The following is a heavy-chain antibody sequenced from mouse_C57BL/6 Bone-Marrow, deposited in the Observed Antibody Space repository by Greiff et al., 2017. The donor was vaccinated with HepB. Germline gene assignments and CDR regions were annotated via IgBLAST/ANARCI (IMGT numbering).Heavy chain of an antibody. CDR2: IDPETGGT. V-gene: IGHV1-15*01. J-gene: IGHJ1*03. Sequence: QVQLQQSGAELVRPGASVTLSCKASGYTFTDYEMHWVKQTPVHGLEWIGAIDPETGGTAYNQKFKGKAILTADKSSSTAYMELRSLTSEDSAVYYCTGRMDGPSYWYFDVWGTGTTVTVSS. D-gene: IGHD2-3*01. CDR3: TGRMDGPSYWYFDV. CDR1: GYTFTDYE.